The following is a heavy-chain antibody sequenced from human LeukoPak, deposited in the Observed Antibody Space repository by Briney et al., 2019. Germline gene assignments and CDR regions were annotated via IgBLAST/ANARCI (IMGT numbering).Heavy chain of an antibody. J-gene: IGHJ3*02. CDR2: IYYTGST. CDR3: ARRRYDFWSGYRSAFDI. CDR1: GGSISSSNNY. Sequence: SETLSLTCTVSGGSISSSNNYWGWIRQPPGKGLEWIGSIYYTGSTYYSPSLESRLTISVDTPKNHFSLELRSVTAADTAVHYCARRRYDFWSGYRSAFDIWGQGTMVTVSS. D-gene: IGHD3-3*01. V-gene: IGHV4-39*02.